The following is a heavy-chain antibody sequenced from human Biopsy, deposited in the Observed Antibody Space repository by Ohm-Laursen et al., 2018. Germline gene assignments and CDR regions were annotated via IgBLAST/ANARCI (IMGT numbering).Heavy chain of an antibody. CDR3: ATKLTGYFHH. CDR1: EGTFSNYG. Sequence: LVKVSCKSPEGTFSNYGVNWVRQAPGQGLEWLGGNIPILGTGNYAQKFQDRVTVAADTSTSTATMELRSLRSDDTAVYYCATKLTGYFHHWGQGTLVIVSS. V-gene: IGHV1-69*06. D-gene: IGHD3-9*01. J-gene: IGHJ1*01. CDR2: NIPILGTG.